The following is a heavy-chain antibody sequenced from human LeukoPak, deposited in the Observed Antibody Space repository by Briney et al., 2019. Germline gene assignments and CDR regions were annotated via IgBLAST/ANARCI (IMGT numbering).Heavy chain of an antibody. CDR1: GFDFSTYS. J-gene: IGHJ4*02. D-gene: IGHD6-19*01. V-gene: IGHV3-48*04. CDR3: ARVGRSGWTVDY. Sequence: PGGSLRLSCAASGFDFSTYSIDWVRQAPGKGLEWVSYISSSSSNIYHADSVKGRFTIPRDNAKNSLHLQMNSLRAEDTAVYYCARVGRSGWTVDYWGQGTLVTVSS. CDR2: ISSSSSNI.